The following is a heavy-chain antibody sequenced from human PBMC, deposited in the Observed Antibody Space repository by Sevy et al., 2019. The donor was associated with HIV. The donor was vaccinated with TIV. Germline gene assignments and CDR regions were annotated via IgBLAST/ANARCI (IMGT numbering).Heavy chain of an antibody. Sequence: TLSLTCTVSGGSITSLYWNWIRQPPGKGLEWIANIYYNGHINYNPSLKSRVTLSLDTSKNQFSLRLSSGTAADTAMYYCAGENAWGRGYSWGQGTLVTVSS. CDR3: AGENAWGRGYS. CDR2: IYYNGHI. J-gene: IGHJ4*02. CDR1: GGSITSLY. D-gene: IGHD1-26*01. V-gene: IGHV4-59*08.